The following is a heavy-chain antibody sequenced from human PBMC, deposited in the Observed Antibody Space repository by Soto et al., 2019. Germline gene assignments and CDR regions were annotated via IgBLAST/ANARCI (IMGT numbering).Heavy chain of an antibody. D-gene: IGHD2-8*01. J-gene: IGHJ6*02. CDR1: GFTFSNYG. V-gene: IGHV1-18*01. CDR2: VSANNGHT. Sequence: ASVKVSCKASGFTFSNYGLNWVRQAPGQGLEWMGWVSANNGHTNYAQNLQGRVSMTTDTSTSTAYMELRGLTFDDTAVYYCARDIESVTAKHFFYYYAMDVWGQGTTVTVSS. CDR3: ARDIESVTAKHFFYYYAMDV.